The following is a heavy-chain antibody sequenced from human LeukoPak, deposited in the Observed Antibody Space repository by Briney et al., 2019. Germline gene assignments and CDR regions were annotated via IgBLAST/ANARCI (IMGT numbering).Heavy chain of an antibody. J-gene: IGHJ4*02. CDR3: AKDRPNYYGSNGHYYRRDGDY. CDR1: GFTFSIYA. V-gene: IGHV3-23*01. D-gene: IGHD3-22*01. CDR2: ITSSGDGT. Sequence: AGGSLRLSXAASGFTFSIYAMSWVCQPPGKGLQWVSSITSSGDGTYYADSVKGRFTISRDNSENMLHLQMNSLRVEDTAVYFCAKDRPNYYGSNGHYYRRDGDYWGQGTLVTVSS.